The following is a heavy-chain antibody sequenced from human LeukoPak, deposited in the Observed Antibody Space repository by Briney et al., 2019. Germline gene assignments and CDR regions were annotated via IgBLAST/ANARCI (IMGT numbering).Heavy chain of an antibody. J-gene: IGHJ4*02. V-gene: IGHV4-59*01. D-gene: IGHD2-21*01. CDR3: ASLQSRWCFDY. CDR1: GRSISNYY. CDR2: IYYTGTT. Sequence: SETLSLTCPVSGRSISNYYWSWLRQPPGKGREGIGYIYYTGTTNCNASLKRRVTISVDTSKNQFALKLSSVTAADTAVYYCASLQSRWCFDYWGQGTLVTVSS.